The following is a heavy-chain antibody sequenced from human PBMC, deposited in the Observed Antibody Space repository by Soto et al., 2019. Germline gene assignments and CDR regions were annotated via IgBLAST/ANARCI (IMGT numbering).Heavy chain of an antibody. J-gene: IGHJ4*02. V-gene: IGHV4-59*01. CDR1: GGSTSSYN. CDR3: ARGYCSGGSCYRFNFDY. Sequence: SETLSLTCTVSGGSTSSYNWSWIRQPPGKGLERIGYIYYSGNTNYKPSLKSRITISVDTSKNQLYLKLSSVTTADTAVYYCARGYCSGGSCYRFNFDYWGQGTTVTVS. CDR2: IYYSGNT. D-gene: IGHD2-15*01.